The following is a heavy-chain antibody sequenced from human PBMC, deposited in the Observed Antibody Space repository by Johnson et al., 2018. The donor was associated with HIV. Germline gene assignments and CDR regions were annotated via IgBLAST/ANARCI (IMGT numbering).Heavy chain of an antibody. CDR1: GFTFSTSV. CDR2: ISADGHST. J-gene: IGHJ3*02. CDR3: ALYPPDAFDI. D-gene: IGHD5/OR15-5a*01. Sequence: QVQLVESGGGVVQPGTSLRLSCVGTGFTFSTSVFHWVRRAPGKGLEWVSGISADGHSTYYADSVKGRFTISRDNSDNILYLQMSSLREDDTAVYYCALYPPDAFDIWGQGTMVTVSS. V-gene: IGHV3-30-3*01.